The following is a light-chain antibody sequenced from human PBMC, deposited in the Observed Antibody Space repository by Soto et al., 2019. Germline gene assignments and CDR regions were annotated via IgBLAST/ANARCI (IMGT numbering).Light chain of an antibody. CDR1: QGIGST. Sequence: EIVMTQSPATLSVSPGERATLSCRASQGIGSTLAWYQQKPGQTPRLLIYGASTRATGVPARFSGSGSGTEFTLTINRLQSEDFAVDYCQRYNNWPLTFGGGTKVEIK. V-gene: IGKV3-15*01. J-gene: IGKJ4*01. CDR3: QRYNNWPLT. CDR2: GAS.